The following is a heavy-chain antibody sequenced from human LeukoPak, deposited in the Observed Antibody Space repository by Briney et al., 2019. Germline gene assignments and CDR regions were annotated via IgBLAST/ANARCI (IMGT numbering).Heavy chain of an antibody. J-gene: IGHJ4*02. CDR2: ISSSSSYV. V-gene: IGHV3-21*01. CDR1: GFTFSSYS. CDR3: ARGLGYCSGGSCYNMGFDY. D-gene: IGHD2-15*01. Sequence: GGSLRLSCAASGFTFSSYSMNWVRQAPGKGLEWVSSISSSSSYVYYADSVKGRFTISRDNSKNTLYLQMNSLRAEDTAVYYCARGLGYCSGGSCYNMGFDYWGQGTLVTVSS.